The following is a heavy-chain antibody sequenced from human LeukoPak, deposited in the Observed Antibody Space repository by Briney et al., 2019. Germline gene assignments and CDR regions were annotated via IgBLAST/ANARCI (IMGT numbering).Heavy chain of an antibody. D-gene: IGHD4-17*01. CDR3: ASDLRYPAN. J-gene: IGHJ4*02. CDR1: GFTFNTYT. CDR2: ISSESTYI. Sequence: GGSLRLSRAPSGFTFNTYTMNGVRQAPRKGLEWVSSISSESTYIYYTDSVRDRFTISRDSAKNSLYLQMTSLRAEDTAVYYCASDLRYPANWGQGTLVTVSS. V-gene: IGHV3-21*01.